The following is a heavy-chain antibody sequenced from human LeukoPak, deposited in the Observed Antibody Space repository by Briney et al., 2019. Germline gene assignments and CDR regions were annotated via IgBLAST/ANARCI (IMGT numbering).Heavy chain of an antibody. D-gene: IGHD2-2*01. V-gene: IGHV4-38-2*01. CDR3: ARGGVVPAAGYNCFDP. J-gene: IGHJ5*02. CDR1: GYSISSGYY. CDR2: IYHSGST. Sequence: PSETPSLTCAVSGYSISSGYYWGWIRQPPGKGLEWIWGIYHSGSTYYNPSLKSRVTISVDTSKNQFSLKLNSVTAADTAVYYCARGGVVPAAGYNCFDPWGQGTLVIVSS.